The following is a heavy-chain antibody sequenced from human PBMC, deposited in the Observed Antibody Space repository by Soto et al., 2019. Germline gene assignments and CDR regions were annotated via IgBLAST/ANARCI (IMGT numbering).Heavy chain of an antibody. Sequence: QVQLQESGPGLVKPSQTLSLTCTVSGGSISSGGYYWSWIRQHPGKGLEWIGYIYYSGSTYYNPSLKSRVTMSVNPSKNQCALRMSSVTAADTAGYYCERAYDRRGYSLDYWGQGTLVTVFS. CDR2: IYYSGST. D-gene: IGHD3-22*01. CDR1: GGSISSGGYY. CDR3: ERAYDRRGYSLDY. J-gene: IGHJ4*02. V-gene: IGHV4-31*03.